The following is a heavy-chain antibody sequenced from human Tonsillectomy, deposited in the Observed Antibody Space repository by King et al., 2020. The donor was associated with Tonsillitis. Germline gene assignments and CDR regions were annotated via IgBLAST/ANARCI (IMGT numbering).Heavy chain of an antibody. CDR2: ISSSSSYI. Sequence: EVQLVESGGGLVKPGGSLRLSCAASGFTLSSYSMNWVRQAPGKGLEWVSTISSSSSYIYYADSVKGRFTISRDNAKNSLYLQMNSLRAEDTAVFYCARDFVDSSSSGTRVMDVWGQGTTVTVSS. CDR3: ARDFVDSSSSGTRVMDV. D-gene: IGHD6-6*01. V-gene: IGHV3-21*01. CDR1: GFTLSSYS. J-gene: IGHJ6*02.